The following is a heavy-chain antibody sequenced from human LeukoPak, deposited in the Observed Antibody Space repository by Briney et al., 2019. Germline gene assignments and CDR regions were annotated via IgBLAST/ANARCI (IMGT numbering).Heavy chain of an antibody. CDR3: ARLSSGRPHEYFQH. Sequence: WETLSLTCTVSGGSISNYYWSWVRQPPGKGLEWIAYIYYSGRTNYNPSLRSRATISVDMSRNQFTLKLTSVTAADTAVYYCARLSSGRPHEYFQHWGQGTLVTVSS. J-gene: IGHJ1*01. V-gene: IGHV4-59*01. CDR2: IYYSGRT. CDR1: GGSISNYY. D-gene: IGHD3-22*01.